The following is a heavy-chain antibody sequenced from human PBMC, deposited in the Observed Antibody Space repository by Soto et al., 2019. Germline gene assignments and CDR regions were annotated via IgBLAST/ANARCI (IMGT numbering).Heavy chain of an antibody. V-gene: IGHV3-23*01. J-gene: IGHJ3*02. CDR3: ARRQTGSAFDI. CDR1: GFTFSSYS. D-gene: IGHD2-15*01. Sequence: GGSLRLSCAASGFTFSSYSMSWVRQAPGKGLEWVSAISGGGSTYYADSVKGRFTISRDKSKNTLYLQMNSLRVEDTALYYCARRQTGSAFDIWGQGTMVTVSS. CDR2: ISGGGST.